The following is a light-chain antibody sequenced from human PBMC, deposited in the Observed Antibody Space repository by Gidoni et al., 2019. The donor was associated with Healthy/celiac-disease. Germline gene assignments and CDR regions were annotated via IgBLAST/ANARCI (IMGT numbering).Light chain of an antibody. V-gene: IGLV7-46*01. CDR2: DTS. CDR3: LLSYSVARRGKV. J-gene: IGLJ2*01. Sequence: QAVATQEPSLTVSPGATVPLTCGSSHGAVTIGHYPYWSQQKPVPAPRTLIYDTSNKHPWPPARFSGSLRGGKAALTLSGAQPEDEAEYYCLLSYSVARRGKVFGGGTKLTVL. CDR1: HGAVTIGHY.